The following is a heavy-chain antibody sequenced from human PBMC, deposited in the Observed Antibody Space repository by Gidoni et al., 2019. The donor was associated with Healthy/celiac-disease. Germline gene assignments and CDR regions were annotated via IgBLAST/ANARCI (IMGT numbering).Heavy chain of an antibody. D-gene: IGHD3-3*01. CDR2: INSDGSST. Sequence: EVQLVESGGGLVQPGGSLRLSCAASGFTFSSYWMHWVRQAPGEGLVWVSRINSDGSSTSYADSGKGRFTISRDNAKNTLYLQMNSLRAEDTAVYYCARDGTYYDFWSGYYSYYYGMDVWGQGTTVTVSS. CDR1: GFTFSSYW. CDR3: ARDGTYYDFWSGYYSYYYGMDV. J-gene: IGHJ6*02. V-gene: IGHV3-74*01.